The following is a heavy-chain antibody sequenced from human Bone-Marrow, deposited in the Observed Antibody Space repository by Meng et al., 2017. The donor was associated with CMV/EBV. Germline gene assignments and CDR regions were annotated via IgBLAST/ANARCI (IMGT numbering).Heavy chain of an antibody. CDR2: ISSSGSTM. CDR1: GINFSDYY. D-gene: IGHD2-21*01. J-gene: IGHJ4*02. Sequence: LNLSCAASGINFSDYYMSWIRQATGKGLEWISYISSSGSTMCYADSVKGRFTVSRDNAKNSLYLQMSSLGAEDTAVYCCAREGYFFDYWGQGTLVTVSS. CDR3: AREGYFFDY. V-gene: IGHV3-11*01.